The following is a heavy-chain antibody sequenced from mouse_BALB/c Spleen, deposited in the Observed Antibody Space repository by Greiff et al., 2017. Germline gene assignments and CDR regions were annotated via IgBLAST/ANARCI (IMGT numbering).Heavy chain of an antibody. D-gene: IGHD2-1*01. Sequence: EVQLVESGGGLVQPGGSLKLSCAASGFTFSSYTMSWVRQTPEKRLEWVAYISNGGGSTYYPDTVKGRFTISRDNAKNTLYLQMSSLKSEDTAMYYCARGGNYVETWFAYWGQGTLVTVSA. J-gene: IGHJ3*01. V-gene: IGHV5-12-2*01. CDR3: ARGGNYVETWFAY. CDR1: GFTFSSYT. CDR2: ISNGGGST.